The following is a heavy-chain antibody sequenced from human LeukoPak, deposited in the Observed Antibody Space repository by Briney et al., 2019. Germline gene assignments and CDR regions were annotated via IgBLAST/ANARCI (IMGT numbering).Heavy chain of an antibody. CDR2: IYYSGST. Sequence: SETLSLTCAVSGGSISSSSYYWGWIRQPPGKGLEWIGSIYYSGSTYYNPSLKSRVTISVDTSKNQFSLKLSSVTAADTAVYYCARRDSGGYWGQGTLVTVSS. V-gene: IGHV4-39*01. CDR1: GGSISSSSYY. J-gene: IGHJ4*02. D-gene: IGHD2-21*01. CDR3: ARRDSGGY.